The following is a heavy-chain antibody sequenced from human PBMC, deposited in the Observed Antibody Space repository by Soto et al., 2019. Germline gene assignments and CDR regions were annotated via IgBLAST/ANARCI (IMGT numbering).Heavy chain of an antibody. D-gene: IGHD1-7*01. CDR2: ISYDGSNK. CDR3: AREYNWNYAHYYYGMDF. V-gene: IGHV3-30-3*01. CDR1: GFTFSSYA. J-gene: IGHJ6*02. Sequence: QVQLVESGGGVVQPGRSLRLSCAASGFTFSSYAMHWVRQAPGKGLEWVAVISYDGSNKYYADSVKGRFTISRDNSKYTLYLQMNSLRAGETAVYYCAREYNWNYAHYYYGMDFWGQGTTVTVSS.